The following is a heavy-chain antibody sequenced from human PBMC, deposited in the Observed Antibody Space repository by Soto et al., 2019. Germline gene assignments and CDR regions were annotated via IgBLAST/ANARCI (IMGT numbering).Heavy chain of an antibody. CDR3: ARLVLVAARSDYYGMAV. D-gene: IGHD6-6*01. V-gene: IGHV4-59*01. CDR1: GGSFISYF. J-gene: IGHJ6*02. Sequence: SETLSLTCTVSGGSFISYFWTWVRQSPGKGLQWIGYIHYSGNTNYNPSLKSRLSMSVDTSKNQFSLRLTSVTAADTAVYYCARLVLVAARSDYYGMAVWGQGTTVTVSS. CDR2: IHYSGNT.